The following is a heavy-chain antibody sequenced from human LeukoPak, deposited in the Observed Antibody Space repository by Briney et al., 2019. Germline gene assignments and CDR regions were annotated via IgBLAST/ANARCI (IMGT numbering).Heavy chain of an antibody. Sequence: ASVKVSCKVSGYTLTELSMHWVRQAPGKGLEWMGGFDPEDGETIYAQKFQGRVTMTEDTSTDTAYMELSSLRSEDTAVYYCATDSSPRYCSSTSCYIELDYWGQGTLVTVSS. CDR2: FDPEDGET. CDR3: ATDSSPRYCSSTSCYIELDY. D-gene: IGHD2-2*02. V-gene: IGHV1-24*01. J-gene: IGHJ4*02. CDR1: GYTLTELS.